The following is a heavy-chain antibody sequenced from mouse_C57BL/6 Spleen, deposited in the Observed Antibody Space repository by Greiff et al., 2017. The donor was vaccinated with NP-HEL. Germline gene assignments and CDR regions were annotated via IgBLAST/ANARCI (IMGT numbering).Heavy chain of an antibody. CDR3: ARWGAVVAPYAMDY. CDR2: IDPSDSYT. D-gene: IGHD1-1*01. J-gene: IGHJ4*01. Sequence: QVQLQQPGAELVMPGASVKLSCKASGYTFTSYWMHWVKQRPGQGLEWIGEIDPSDSYTNYNQKFKGKSTLTVDKSSSTAYMQLSSLTSEDSAVYYCARWGAVVAPYAMDYWGQGTSVTVSS. CDR1: GYTFTSYW. V-gene: IGHV1-69*01.